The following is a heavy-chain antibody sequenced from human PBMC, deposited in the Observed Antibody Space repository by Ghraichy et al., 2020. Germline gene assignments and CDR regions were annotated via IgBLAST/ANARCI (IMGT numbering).Heavy chain of an antibody. CDR3: ARKDYGSGSYDY. Sequence: LSLTCAASGFTVSSNYMSWVRQAPGKGLEWVSVIYSGGSTYYADSVKGRFTISRDNSKNTLYLQMNSLRAEDTAVYYCARKDYGSGSYDYWGQGTLVTVSS. V-gene: IGHV3-66*01. CDR2: IYSGGST. D-gene: IGHD3-10*01. J-gene: IGHJ4*02. CDR1: GFTVSSNY.